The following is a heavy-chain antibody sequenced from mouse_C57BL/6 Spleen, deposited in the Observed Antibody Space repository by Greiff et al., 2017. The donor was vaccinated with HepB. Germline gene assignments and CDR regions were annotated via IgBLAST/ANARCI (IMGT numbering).Heavy chain of an antibody. V-gene: IGHV5-6*01. D-gene: IGHD1-3*01. CDR1: GFTFSSYG. CDR2: ISSGGSYT. Sequence: EVQLQESGGDLVKPGGSLKLSCAASGFTFSSYGMSWVRQTPDKRLEWVATISSGGSYTYYPDSVKGRFTISRDNAKNTLYLQMSSLKSEDTAMYYCARLKGDAMDYWGQGTSVTVSS. J-gene: IGHJ4*01. CDR3: ARLKGDAMDY.